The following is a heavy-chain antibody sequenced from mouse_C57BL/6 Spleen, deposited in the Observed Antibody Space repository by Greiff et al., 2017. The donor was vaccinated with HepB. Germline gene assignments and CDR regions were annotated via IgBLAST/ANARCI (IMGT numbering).Heavy chain of an antibody. CDR2: IDPENGDT. Sequence: EVQLQQSGAELVRPGASVKLSCTASGFNIKDDYMHWVKQRPEQGLEWIGWIDPENGDTEYASKFQGKATITADTSSNTAYLQLSSLTSEDTAVYYCTTLDGDYVLRLDYWGQGTTLTVSS. CDR3: TTLDGDYVLRLDY. D-gene: IGHD2-13*01. V-gene: IGHV14-4*01. J-gene: IGHJ2*01. CDR1: GFNIKDDY.